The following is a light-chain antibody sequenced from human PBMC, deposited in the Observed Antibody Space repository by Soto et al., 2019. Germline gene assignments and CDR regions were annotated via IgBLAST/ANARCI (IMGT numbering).Light chain of an antibody. Sequence: EIVMTQSPATLSVSPGESATISCRASQSVSSNLAWYQQKPGQAPRLLIYGASTRATGIPSRFSGSGSWTEFTLTISSLQSEDFAVYYCQQYNNWPPITFGQGTRLEIK. CDR1: QSVSSN. CDR3: QQYNNWPPIT. CDR2: GAS. J-gene: IGKJ5*01. V-gene: IGKV3-15*01.